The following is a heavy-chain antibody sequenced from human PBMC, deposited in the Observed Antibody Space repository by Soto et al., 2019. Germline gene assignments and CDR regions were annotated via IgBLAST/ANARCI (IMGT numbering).Heavy chain of an antibody. D-gene: IGHD3-10*01. CDR3: ARVSTSASGSYYTLDY. J-gene: IGHJ4*02. V-gene: IGHV4-59*11. CDR2: GST. CDR1: GDSIISHY. Sequence: LSLTFTVSGDSIISHYCSWIRQPPGKGLEWIGFGSTKYNPSLKSRISISVDTSKNQFSLNLTSATAADTAVYYCARVSTSASGSYYTLDYWGQGTLVTVSS.